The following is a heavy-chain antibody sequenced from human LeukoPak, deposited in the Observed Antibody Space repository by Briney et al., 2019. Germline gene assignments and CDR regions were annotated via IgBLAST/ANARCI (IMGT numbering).Heavy chain of an antibody. J-gene: IGHJ4*02. D-gene: IGHD2-2*01. CDR2: ISAYNGNT. CDR3: ARDHTKLGYCSSTSCYASDY. CDR1: GYTFTGYY. V-gene: IGHV1-18*04. Sequence: ASVKVSCKASGYTFTGYYMHWVRQAPGQGLEWMGWISAYNGNTNYAQKLQGRVTMTTDTSTSTAYMELRSLRSDDTAVYYCARDHTKLGYCSSTSCYASDYWGQGTLVTVSS.